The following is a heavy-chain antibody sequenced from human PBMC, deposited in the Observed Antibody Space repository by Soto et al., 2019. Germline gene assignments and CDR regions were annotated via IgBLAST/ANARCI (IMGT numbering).Heavy chain of an antibody. CDR2: ISWNSGSI. CDR3: AKDLRAAAILPDYYFDY. D-gene: IGHD2-2*01. J-gene: IGHJ4*02. V-gene: IGHV3-9*01. CDR1: GFTFDDYA. Sequence: GGSLRLSCAASGFTFDDYAMHWVRQAPGKGLEWVSGISWNSGSIGYADSVKGRFTISRDNAKNSLYLQMNSLRAEDTALYYCAKDLRAAAILPDYYFDYWGQGTLVTVSS.